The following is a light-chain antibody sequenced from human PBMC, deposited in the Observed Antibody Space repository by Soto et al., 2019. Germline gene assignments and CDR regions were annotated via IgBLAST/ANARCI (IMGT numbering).Light chain of an antibody. CDR1: QSIGSW. CDR3: QKYNSY. CDR2: DAS. Sequence: DFQMTQSPSTLSASVGDKVTMTCRASQSIGSWLAWYQQKPGKAPKVLIYDASSLESGVPSRFSGSRSGTEFTLTISRLQPDDFATYYCQKYNSYFGQGTRLEIK. V-gene: IGKV1-5*01. J-gene: IGKJ5*01.